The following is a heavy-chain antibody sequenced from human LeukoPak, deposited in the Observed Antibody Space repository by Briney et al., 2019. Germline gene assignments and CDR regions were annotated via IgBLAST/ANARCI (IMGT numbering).Heavy chain of an antibody. CDR2: IYYSGST. CDR1: GGSISSSTYY. D-gene: IGHD2-2*01. V-gene: IGHV4-39*07. Sequence: SETLSLTCTVSGGSISSSTYYWGWIRQPPGKGLEWIGSIYYSGSTYYSPSLKSRVTISLDTSENQFSLKLSSVTAADTAVYFCARGGVVAHYSNWGQGTLVTVSP. J-gene: IGHJ4*02. CDR3: ARGGVVAHYSN.